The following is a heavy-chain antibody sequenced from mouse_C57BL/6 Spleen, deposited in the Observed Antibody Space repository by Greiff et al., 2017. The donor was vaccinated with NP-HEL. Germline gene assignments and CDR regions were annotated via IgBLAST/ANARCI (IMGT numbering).Heavy chain of an antibody. V-gene: IGHV1-42*01. Sequence: EVQLQQSGPELVKPGASVKISCKASGYSFTGYYMNWVKQSPEKSLEWIGEINPSTGGTTYNQKFKAKATLTVDKSSSTAYMQLKSLTSEDSAVYYCARSTMVTAFDYWGQGTTLTVSS. CDR3: ARSTMVTAFDY. D-gene: IGHD2-2*01. CDR2: INPSTGGT. CDR1: GYSFTGYY. J-gene: IGHJ2*01.